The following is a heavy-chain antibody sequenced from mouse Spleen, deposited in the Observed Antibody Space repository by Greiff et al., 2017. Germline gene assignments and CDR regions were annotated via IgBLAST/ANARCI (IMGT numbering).Heavy chain of an antibody. CDR2: ISYDGSN. CDR1: GYSITSGYY. V-gene: IGHV3-6*01. CDR3: ARTLYYDYDGFAY. D-gene: IGHD2-4*01. J-gene: IGHJ3*01. Sequence: DVQLQESGPGLVKPSQSLSLTCSVTGYSITSGYYWNWIRQFPGNKLEWMGYISYDGSNNYNPSLKNRISITRDTSKNQFFLKLNSVTTEDTATYYCARTLYYDYDGFAYWGQGTLVTVSA.